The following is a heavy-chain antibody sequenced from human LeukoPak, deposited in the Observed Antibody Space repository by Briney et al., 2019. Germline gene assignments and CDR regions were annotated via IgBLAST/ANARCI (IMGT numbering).Heavy chain of an antibody. CDR2: VSAYADNT. J-gene: IGHJ4*02. D-gene: IGHD2-15*01. CDR3: ARDCIGCHGFDY. Sequence: ASVKVSCKSSGYTFTSYGITWVRQAPGQGLEWMGWVSAYADNTNYVQKIQGRVTMTTDTSTSTAYMELRSLRSDDTAVYYCARDCIGCHGFDYWGQGTLVTVSS. CDR1: GYTFTSYG. V-gene: IGHV1-18*01.